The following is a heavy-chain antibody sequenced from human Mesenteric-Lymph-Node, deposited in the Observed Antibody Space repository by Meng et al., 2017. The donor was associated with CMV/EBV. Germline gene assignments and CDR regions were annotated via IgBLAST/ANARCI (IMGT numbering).Heavy chain of an antibody. CDR2: IIPIFGTA. D-gene: IGHD5-18*01. V-gene: IGHV1-69*05. J-gene: IGHJ4*02. CDR1: GDTFSSYA. Sequence: CKASGDTFSSYAISWVRQAPGQGLEWMGGIIPIFGTANYAQKFQGRITITTDESTSTAYMELSSLRSEDTAVYYCARGSPWIQLVYWGQGTMVTVSS. CDR3: ARGSPWIQLVY.